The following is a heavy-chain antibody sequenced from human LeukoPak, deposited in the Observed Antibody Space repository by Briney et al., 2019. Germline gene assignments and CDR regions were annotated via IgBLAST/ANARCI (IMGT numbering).Heavy chain of an antibody. V-gene: IGHV3-66*01. CDR1: GFTVSSNY. Sequence: PGGSLRLSCAASGFTVSSNYMSWVRQAPGKGLEWVSGIYSDGFTYYADSVKGRFTISRDNSKNTLYLQMSSLRADDMAVYHCAGAVVGATPNYWGQGALVTVSS. CDR3: AGAVVGATPNY. D-gene: IGHD1-26*01. CDR2: IYSDGFT. J-gene: IGHJ4*02.